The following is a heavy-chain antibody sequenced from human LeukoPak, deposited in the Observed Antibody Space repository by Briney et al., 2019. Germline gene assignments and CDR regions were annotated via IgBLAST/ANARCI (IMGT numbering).Heavy chain of an antibody. CDR2: ISSTVINT. CDR3: AKGTVRFLEWSQRGYFDY. V-gene: IGHV3-23*01. D-gene: IGHD3-3*01. J-gene: IGHJ4*02. CDR1: GFTFSNYA. Sequence: GGSLRLSCAASGFTFSNYAMTWVRQAPGKGLEWVSSISSTVINTYNADSVKGWFTISRDNSKNTLYLQMNSLRADDTAIYYCAKGTVRFLEWSQRGYFDYWGQGILVTVSS.